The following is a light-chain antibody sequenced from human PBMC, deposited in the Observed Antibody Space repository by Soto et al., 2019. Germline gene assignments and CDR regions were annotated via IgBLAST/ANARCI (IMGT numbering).Light chain of an antibody. CDR1: QSVLYSSNNKNY. CDR2: WAS. V-gene: IGKV4-1*01. J-gene: IGKJ4*01. CDR3: QQYYSTPPH. Sequence: DIVMTQSPDSLAVSLGERAPINCKSSQSVLYSSNNKNYLAWYQQKPGKPPKLLIYWASTRESGVPDRFSGSGSWTDFTLTISSLQAEDVAVYYCQQYYSTPPHFGGVTKVEIK.